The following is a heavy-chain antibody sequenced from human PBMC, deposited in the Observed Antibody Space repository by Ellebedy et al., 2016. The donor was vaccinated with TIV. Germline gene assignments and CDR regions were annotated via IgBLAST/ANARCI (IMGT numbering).Heavy chain of an antibody. CDR1: GYSFTSYW. CDR2: IYPGDSDT. V-gene: IGHV5-51*01. CDR3: ARSTYYYDSSGYYEYYYYYYGMDV. J-gene: IGHJ6*02. D-gene: IGHD3-22*01. Sequence: GESLKISXKGSGYSFTSYWIGWVRQMPGKGLEWMGIIYPGDSDTRYSPSFQGQVTISADKSISTAYLQWSSLKASDTAMYYCARSTYYYDSSGYYEYYYYYYGMDVWGQGTTVTVSS.